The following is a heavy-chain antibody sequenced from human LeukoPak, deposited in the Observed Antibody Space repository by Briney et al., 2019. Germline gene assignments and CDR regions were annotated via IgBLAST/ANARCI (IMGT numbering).Heavy chain of an antibody. CDR3: ARRAVTRNWFDP. Sequence: SETLSLTCTVSGGSISSSTYYWGWIRQPPGKGLEWIGTVYYSGGTSYYPSLKSRVTISVDTSKNQFSLKLSSVTAADTAVYYCARRAVTRNWFDPWGQGTLVTVSS. J-gene: IGHJ5*02. CDR1: GGSISSSTYY. V-gene: IGHV4-39*07. CDR2: VYYSGGT. D-gene: IGHD4-17*01.